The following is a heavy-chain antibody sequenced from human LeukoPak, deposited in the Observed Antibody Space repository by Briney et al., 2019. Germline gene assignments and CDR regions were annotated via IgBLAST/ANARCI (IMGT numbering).Heavy chain of an antibody. CDR3: GRVVTTSED. Sequence: GGSLRLSCAASGLTFSSYWMHWVRQAPGKRLVWVSRINSDGSSTDYADSVKGRFTISRDNAKNTLYLQMNSLRAEDTAIYYCGRVVTTSEDWGQGILVTVST. D-gene: IGHD1-14*01. CDR2: INSDGSST. V-gene: IGHV3-74*01. CDR1: GLTFSSYW. J-gene: IGHJ4*02.